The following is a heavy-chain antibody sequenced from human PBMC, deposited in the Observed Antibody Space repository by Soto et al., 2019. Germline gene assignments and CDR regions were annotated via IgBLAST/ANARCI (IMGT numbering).Heavy chain of an antibody. Sequence: GGSLRLSCAASGFTFSSYWMSWVRQAPGKGLEWVANIKQDGSEKYYVDSVKGRFTISRDNAKNSLYLQMNSLRAEDTAVYYCARVVAAAGHYYYGMDVWGQGTTVTVS. CDR2: IKQDGSEK. D-gene: IGHD6-13*01. CDR1: GFTFSSYW. J-gene: IGHJ6*02. CDR3: ARVVAAAGHYYYGMDV. V-gene: IGHV3-7*01.